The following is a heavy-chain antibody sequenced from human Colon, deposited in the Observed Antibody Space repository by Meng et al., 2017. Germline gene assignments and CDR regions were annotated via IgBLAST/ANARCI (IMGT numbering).Heavy chain of an antibody. J-gene: IGHJ4*02. Sequence: ASVKVSCKASGYTLTSYYIHWVRQAPGQGLEYMGIIRPSSGDTRYAQKFQGRVTMTRYTSTSTVYMELSSLRSEDTAVYYCAREPPETYYLDYWGQGTLVTVSS. V-gene: IGHV1-46*01. CDR3: AREPPETYYLDY. CDR1: GYTLTSYY. CDR2: IRPSSGDT. D-gene: IGHD1-14*01.